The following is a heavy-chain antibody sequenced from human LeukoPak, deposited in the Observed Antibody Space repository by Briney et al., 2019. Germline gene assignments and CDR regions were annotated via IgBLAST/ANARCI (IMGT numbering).Heavy chain of an antibody. Sequence: GGSLRLSCSASGFTFSSYGLHWVRQAPGKGLEWVSYLSSSSSTIYYADSVKGRFTISRDNAKNSLYLQMNSLRDEDTAVYYCARDLDTAMVISHAFDIWGQGTMVTVSS. CDR1: GFTFSSYG. D-gene: IGHD5-18*01. CDR3: ARDLDTAMVISHAFDI. J-gene: IGHJ3*02. CDR2: LSSSSSTI. V-gene: IGHV3-48*02.